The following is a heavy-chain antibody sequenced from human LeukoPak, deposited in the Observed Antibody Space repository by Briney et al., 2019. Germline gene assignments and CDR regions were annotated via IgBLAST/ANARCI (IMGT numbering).Heavy chain of an antibody. Sequence: GAPVKPSCTASGYTFTRYGLSWVRQAPGQGLEWMGWISAYNGNTNYAQKLKGGVTMTTDTSTSTAYMELRRLRSEDTAVYYCATTSDPYYYCGMDVWGQGTTVTVSS. CDR3: ATTSDPYYYCGMDV. CDR1: GYTFTRYG. J-gene: IGHJ6*02. CDR2: ISAYNGNT. V-gene: IGHV1-18*01.